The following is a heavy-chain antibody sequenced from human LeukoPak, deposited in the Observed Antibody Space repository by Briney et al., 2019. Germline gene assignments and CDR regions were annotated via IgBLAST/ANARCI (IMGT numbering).Heavy chain of an antibody. CDR3: ATGSYYFDY. D-gene: IGHD1-26*01. J-gene: IGHJ4*02. CDR1: GGSFXGYY. Sequence: TLSXTCXVXGGSFXGYYWSWIRQPPGKGLEWIGEINHSGSTNYNPSLKSRVTISVDTSKNQFSLKLSSVTAADTAVYYCATGSYYFDYWGQGTLVTVSS. V-gene: IGHV4-34*01. CDR2: INHSGST.